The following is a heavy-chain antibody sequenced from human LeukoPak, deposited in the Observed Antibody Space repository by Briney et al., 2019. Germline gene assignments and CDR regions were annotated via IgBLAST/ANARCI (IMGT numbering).Heavy chain of an antibody. Sequence: KPGGSLRLSCAASGFMFSSFGMNWVRQAPGKGLEWVSSISGNDYSKFYADSVKGRFTISRDNAKNSLYLQMTSLRAEDTAVYYCARELYSHQGIDYWGQGTLVTVSS. CDR2: ISGNDYSK. V-gene: IGHV3-21*01. CDR3: ARELYSHQGIDY. CDR1: GFMFSSFG. D-gene: IGHD3-16*02. J-gene: IGHJ4*02.